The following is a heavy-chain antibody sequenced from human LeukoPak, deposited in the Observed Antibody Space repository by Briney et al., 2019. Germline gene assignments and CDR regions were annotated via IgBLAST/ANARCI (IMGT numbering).Heavy chain of an antibody. V-gene: IGHV4-39*01. Sequence: PSETLSLTCTVSGASINTSNFYWGWIRQPPGKGLESIGSVSHTGSTYSNPSLNSRVTISVDTSKNQFSLKLTSVTAADTAVYYCARHSSPHAGSSSWCDFWGQGTLVTVSS. CDR2: VSHTGST. D-gene: IGHD2-15*01. J-gene: IGHJ5*01. CDR3: ARHSSPHAGSSSWCDF. CDR1: GASINTSNFY.